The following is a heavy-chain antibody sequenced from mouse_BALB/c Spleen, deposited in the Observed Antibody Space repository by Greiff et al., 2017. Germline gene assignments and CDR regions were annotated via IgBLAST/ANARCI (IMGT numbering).Heavy chain of an antibody. CDR3: ARRDYYGSSYWYFDV. V-gene: IGHV8-12*01. CDR1: GFSLSTSGMG. CDR2: IYWDDDK. D-gene: IGHD1-1*01. Sequence: QVTLKVSGPGILQPSQTLSLTCSFSGFSLSTSGMGVSWIRQPSGKGLEWLAHIYWDDDKRYNPSLKSRLTISKDTSRNQVFLKITSVDTADTATYYCARRDYYGSSYWYFDVWGAGTTVTVSS. J-gene: IGHJ1*01.